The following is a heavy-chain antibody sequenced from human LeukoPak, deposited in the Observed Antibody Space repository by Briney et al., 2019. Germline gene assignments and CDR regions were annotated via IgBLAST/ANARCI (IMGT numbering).Heavy chain of an antibody. CDR3: ARMSAVAGGPDY. J-gene: IGHJ4*02. D-gene: IGHD6-19*01. CDR1: GFTFSSYW. CDR2: ISYDGTTT. Sequence: GGSLRLSCAASGFTFSSYWMHWVRQAPGKGLVWVSRISYDGTTTSYADSVKGRFTISRDNAKNTLYLQMNSLRAEDTAVYYCARMSAVAGGPDYWGQGTLVTVSS. V-gene: IGHV3-74*01.